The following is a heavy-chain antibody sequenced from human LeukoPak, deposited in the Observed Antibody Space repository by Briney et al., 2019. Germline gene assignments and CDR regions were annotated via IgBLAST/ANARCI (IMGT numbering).Heavy chain of an antibody. D-gene: IGHD4-17*01. CDR2: IWYDGSNK. CDR1: GFMFDDYG. J-gene: IGHJ4*02. CDR3: AREKDYGDYYFDY. Sequence: GGSLRLSCAASGFMFDDYGMHWVRQAPGKGLEWVANIWYDGSNKYYADSVKGRFTISRDNSKNTLYLQMNSLRAEDTAVYYCAREKDYGDYYFDYWGQGTLVTVSS. V-gene: IGHV3-33*08.